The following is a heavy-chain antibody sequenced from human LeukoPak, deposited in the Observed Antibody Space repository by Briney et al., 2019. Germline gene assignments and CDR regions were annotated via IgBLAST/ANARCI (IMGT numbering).Heavy chain of an antibody. D-gene: IGHD3-3*01. CDR2: MNPNSGDT. J-gene: IGHJ4*02. CDR3: ARAASLYDSSY. V-gene: IGHV1-8*03. CDR1: GYTFTTYN. Sequence: ASVKVSCKASGYTFTTYNINWVRQATGQGLEWMGCMNPNSGDTGYAQKLQGRVTISSNTSIITAYMELSSLRSEVTAVYYCARAASLYDSSYWGQPTLVSVSS.